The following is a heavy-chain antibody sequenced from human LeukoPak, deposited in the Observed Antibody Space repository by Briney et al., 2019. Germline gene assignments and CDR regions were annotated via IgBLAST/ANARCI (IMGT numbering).Heavy chain of an antibody. CDR3: ARRPTGWFDP. CDR2: IYTSGNT. V-gene: IGHV4-61*02. CDR1: GGSISSGGYY. D-gene: IGHD1-14*01. Sequence: SQTLSLTCTVSGGSISSGGYYWSWIRQPAGKGLEWIGRIYTSGNTNYNPSLKSRATISVDTSKNQFSLELSSVTAADTAVYYCARRPTGWFDPWGQGTLVTVSS. J-gene: IGHJ5*02.